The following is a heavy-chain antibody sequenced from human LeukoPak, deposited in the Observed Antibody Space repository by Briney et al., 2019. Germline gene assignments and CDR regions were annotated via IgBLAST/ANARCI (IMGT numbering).Heavy chain of an antibody. CDR3: ARVGNSGSYLDYY. J-gene: IGHJ4*02. D-gene: IGHD1-26*01. V-gene: IGHV4-61*02. CDR2: IYTSGST. Sequence: SETLSLTCTVSGGSISSGSYYWGWIRQPAGHGLEGIGRIYTSGSTNYNPSLKSRVTISVDTSKNQFSLKLSSVTAADTAVYYCARVGNSGSYLDYYWGQGTLVTVSS. CDR1: GGSISSGSYY.